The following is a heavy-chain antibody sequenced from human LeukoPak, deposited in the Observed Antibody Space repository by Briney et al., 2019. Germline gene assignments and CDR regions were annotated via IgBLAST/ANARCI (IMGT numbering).Heavy chain of an antibody. V-gene: IGHV1-18*01. CDR1: GYIFTNYG. Sequence: GASVTVSCKASGYIFTNYGINWVRQAPGQGLEWMGWISAYNGNTKYTQKLQDRVTMTTDSSTSTAYMELKTLRSDDTAVYFCARAGYSRFVDDLDYWGQGTLVIVSS. J-gene: IGHJ4*02. D-gene: IGHD1-26*01. CDR2: ISAYNGNT. CDR3: ARAGYSRFVDDLDY.